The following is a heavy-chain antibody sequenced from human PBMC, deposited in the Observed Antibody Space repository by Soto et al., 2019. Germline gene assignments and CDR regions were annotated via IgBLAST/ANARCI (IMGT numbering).Heavy chain of an antibody. D-gene: IGHD5-12*01. Sequence: EVHLLESGGDLVQPGGSLRLSCAVSRFTFSSYGMNWVRQAPGKGLEWVSSISDDGDSTYYADSVKGRFTISRDNSKNTLYLQMNSLRAEDTAVYYCAKRSGYQEAAYLDYWGQGTLVTVSS. CDR1: RFTFSSYG. J-gene: IGHJ4*02. V-gene: IGHV3-23*01. CDR3: AKRSGYQEAAYLDY. CDR2: ISDDGDST.